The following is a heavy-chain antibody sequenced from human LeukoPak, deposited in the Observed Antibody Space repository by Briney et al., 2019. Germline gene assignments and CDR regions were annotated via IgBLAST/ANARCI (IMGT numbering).Heavy chain of an antibody. V-gene: IGHV1-69*13. J-gene: IGHJ5*02. CDR1: GGTFSSYA. Sequence: SVKVSCKASGGTFSSYAISWVRQAPGQGLEWMGGIIPIFGTANYAQKFQGRVTITADESTSAAYMELSSLRSEDTAVYYCARGDPGGDILTGWFDPWGQGTLVTVSS. CDR2: IIPIFGTA. CDR3: ARGDPGGDILTGWFDP. D-gene: IGHD3-9*01.